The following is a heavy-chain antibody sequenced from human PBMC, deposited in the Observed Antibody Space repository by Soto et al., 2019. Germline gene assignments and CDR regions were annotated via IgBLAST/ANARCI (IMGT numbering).Heavy chain of an antibody. D-gene: IGHD3-9*01. V-gene: IGHV1-18*01. CDR1: GYTFTSYG. J-gene: IGHJ5*02. CDR3: ARYSDDILTGYSTNWLDP. Sequence: ASVKVSCKASGYTFTSYGISWVRQAPGQGLEWMGWISAYNGNTNYAQELQGRVTMTTDTSTSTAYMELRSLRSDDTAVYYCARYSDDILTGYSTNWLDPWGQGTLVTFSS. CDR2: ISAYNGNT.